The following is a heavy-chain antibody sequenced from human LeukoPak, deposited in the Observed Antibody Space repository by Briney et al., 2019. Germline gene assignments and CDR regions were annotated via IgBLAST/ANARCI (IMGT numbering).Heavy chain of an antibody. J-gene: IGHJ3*02. CDR3: ASRPGSGSYYSRGDAFDI. CDR2: INPSGGST. D-gene: IGHD3-10*01. Sequence: ASVKVSCKASGYTFTSYYMHWVRQAPGQGLEWMGIINPSGGSTSYAQKFQGRVTMTRDTSTSTVYMELSSLRSEDTAVYYCASRPGSGSYYSRGDAFDIWGQGTMVTVSS. CDR1: GYTFTSYY. V-gene: IGHV1-46*01.